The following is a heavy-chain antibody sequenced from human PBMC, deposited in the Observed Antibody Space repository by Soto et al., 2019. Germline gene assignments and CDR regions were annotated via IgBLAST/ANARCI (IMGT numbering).Heavy chain of an antibody. D-gene: IGHD3-9*01. J-gene: IGHJ4*02. Sequence: GGSLRLSCAASGFTFSSYAMHWVRQAPGKGLEWVAVISYDGSNKYYADSVKGRFTISRDNSKNTLYLQMNSLRAEDTAAYYCARISYDILTGYYDYWGQGTLVTVSS. CDR1: GFTFSSYA. CDR3: ARISYDILTGYYDY. CDR2: ISYDGSNK. V-gene: IGHV3-30*04.